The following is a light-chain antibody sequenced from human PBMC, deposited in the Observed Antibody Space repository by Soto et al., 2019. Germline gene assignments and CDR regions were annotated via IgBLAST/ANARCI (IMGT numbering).Light chain of an antibody. V-gene: IGLV2-11*01. J-gene: IGLJ3*02. CDR1: SSDVGNYNY. Sequence: QSALTQPRSVSGSPGQSVTISCTGTSSDVGNYNYVSWYQQHPGKAPKLMIYDVSKRPSGVPDHFSGSKSGNTASLTISGLQAEDEADYYCCSYAGSYTLVFGGGTKVTVL. CDR2: DVS. CDR3: CSYAGSYTLV.